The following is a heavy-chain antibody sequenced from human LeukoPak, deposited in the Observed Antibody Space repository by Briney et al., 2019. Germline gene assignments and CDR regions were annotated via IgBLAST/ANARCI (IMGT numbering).Heavy chain of an antibody. D-gene: IGHD4-17*01. CDR3: ARDRDYPRDQFDY. Sequence: GGSLRLSCAASGFTFGSYAMSWVRQAPGKGLEWVSAISGSGGSPWYADSVRSRSTISRDNSKNTVYLQMKSLRAEDTAVYFCARDRDYPRDQFDYWGQGTLVTVSS. CDR1: GFTFGSYA. CDR2: ISGSGGSP. J-gene: IGHJ4*02. V-gene: IGHV3-23*01.